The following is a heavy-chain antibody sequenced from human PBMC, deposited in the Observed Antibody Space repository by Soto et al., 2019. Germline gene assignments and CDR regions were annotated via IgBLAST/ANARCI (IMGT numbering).Heavy chain of an antibody. Sequence: EVQLVETGGGLIQPGGSLRLSCLASGFSVTTNYIIWVRQPPGKGLEWVSTTFTGGSTHYADSVKGRFSISRHNSKNTVYLQMNSLRVEDTAVYYCAKKTTSSVQGWGFGMDVWGQGTTVSVSS. CDR1: GFSVTTNY. CDR3: AKKTTSSVQGWGFGMDV. V-gene: IGHV3-53*02. CDR2: TFTGGST. J-gene: IGHJ6*02. D-gene: IGHD1-1*01.